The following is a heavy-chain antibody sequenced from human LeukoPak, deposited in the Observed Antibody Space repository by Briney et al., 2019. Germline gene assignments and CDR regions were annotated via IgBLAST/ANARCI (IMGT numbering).Heavy chain of an antibody. CDR1: DDSISTYY. CDR3: ARERSGYDPYHLDY. V-gene: IGHV4-4*07. D-gene: IGHD5-12*01. J-gene: IGHJ4*02. Sequence: SETLSLTCTVSDDSISTYYWNWIRQPAGKGLEWIGRVYASGGTNYNPSLRSRVTMSVDTSKSQFSLQLKSVTAADTAVYYCARERSGYDPYHLDYWGQGTLVTVSS. CDR2: VYASGGT.